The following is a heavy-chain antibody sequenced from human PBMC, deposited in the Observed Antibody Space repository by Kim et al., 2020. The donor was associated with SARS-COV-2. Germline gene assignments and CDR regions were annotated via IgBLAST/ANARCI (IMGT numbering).Heavy chain of an antibody. Sequence: ASVKVSCKVSGYTLTELSMHWVRQAPGKGLEWMGAFDPEDGETIYAQKFQGRVTMTEDTSTDTAYMELSSLRSEDTAVYYCATDPFGAVPPTHYYGMDVWSQGTTVTVSS. CDR3: ATDPFGAVPPTHYYGMDV. CDR1: GYTLTELS. J-gene: IGHJ6*02. CDR2: FDPEDGET. D-gene: IGHD3-10*01. V-gene: IGHV1-24*01.